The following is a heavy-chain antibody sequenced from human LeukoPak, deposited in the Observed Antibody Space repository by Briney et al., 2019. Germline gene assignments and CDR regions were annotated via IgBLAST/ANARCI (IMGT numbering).Heavy chain of an antibody. D-gene: IGHD3-22*01. CDR1: GGTFSSYA. J-gene: IGHJ4*02. V-gene: IGHV1-69*04. CDR2: IIPILGIA. Sequence: ASVKVSCKASGGTFSSYAISWVRQAPGQGLEWMGRIIPILGIANYAQKFQGRVTITADKSTSTAYMELSSLRSEDTAVYYCARTPSEYYYDSSGYAAGGYWGQGTLVTVSS. CDR3: ARTPSEYYYDSSGYAAGGY.